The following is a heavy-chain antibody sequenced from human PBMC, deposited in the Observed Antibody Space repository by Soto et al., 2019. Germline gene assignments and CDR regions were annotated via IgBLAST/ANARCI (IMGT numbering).Heavy chain of an antibody. CDR1: EFTFSGYS. D-gene: IGHD4-17*01. CDR2: ISSSSSYI. CDR3: AREPTVTTKGGAMDV. Sequence: EVQLVESGGGLVKPGGSLRLSCADSEFTFSGYSMNWVRQAPGKGLEWVSSISSSSSYIYYADSVKGRFTISRDNAKNSLYLQMNSLRAEDTAVNYCAREPTVTTKGGAMDVWGQGTTVTVSS. J-gene: IGHJ6*02. V-gene: IGHV3-21*01.